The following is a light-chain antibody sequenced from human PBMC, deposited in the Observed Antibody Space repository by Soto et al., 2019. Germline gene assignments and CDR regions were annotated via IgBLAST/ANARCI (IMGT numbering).Light chain of an antibody. CDR3: QQTDTIPRT. J-gene: IGKJ1*01. Sequence: DIQITQSPSSLSSSVGDRVAITCLSSQSIASRLNWYQQKPGSAPKLLIYGASTLESGVPSRFSGSGSETDFTLTVSSLQVEDFATYYCQQTDTIPRTFGQGTKVDIK. V-gene: IGKV1-39*01. CDR2: GAS. CDR1: QSIASR.